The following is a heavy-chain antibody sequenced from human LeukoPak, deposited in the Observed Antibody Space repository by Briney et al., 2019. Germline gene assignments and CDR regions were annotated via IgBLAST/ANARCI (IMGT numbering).Heavy chain of an antibody. CDR3: ARGGSSFRLYYFDY. Sequence: ASVKVSCKASGYTFTSYDINWVRQATGQGLEWMGWMNPNSGNTGYAQKFQGRVTMTRNTSISTAYMELSSLRSEDTAVYYRARGGSSFRLYYFDYWGQGTLVTVSS. V-gene: IGHV1-8*01. J-gene: IGHJ4*02. D-gene: IGHD6-6*01. CDR2: MNPNSGNT. CDR1: GYTFTSYD.